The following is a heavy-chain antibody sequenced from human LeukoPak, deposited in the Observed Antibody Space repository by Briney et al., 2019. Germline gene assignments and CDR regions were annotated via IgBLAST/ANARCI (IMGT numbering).Heavy chain of an antibody. V-gene: IGHV3-66*01. CDR3: ARACTSCYGFDYYYGMDV. Sequence: TGGSLRLSCAASGFTVSSNYMSWVRQAPGKGLEWVPVIYSGGTTSYADSVKGRFTISRDNSKNALYLQMSSLKVEDTAVYYCARACTSCYGFDYYYGMDVWGQGTTVTVSS. J-gene: IGHJ6*02. CDR2: IYSGGTT. D-gene: IGHD2-2*01. CDR1: GFTVSSNY.